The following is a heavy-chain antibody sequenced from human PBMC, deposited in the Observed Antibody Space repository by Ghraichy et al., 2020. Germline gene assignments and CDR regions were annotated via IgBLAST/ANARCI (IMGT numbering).Heavy chain of an antibody. CDR2: ISSSSSTI. Sequence: GGSLRLSCAASGFTFSSYSMNWVRQAPGKGLEWVSYISSSSSTIYYADSVKGRFTISRDNAKNSLYLQMNSLRDEDTAVYYCARGAIFGVGSGNWFDPWGQGTLVTVSS. D-gene: IGHD3-3*01. CDR3: ARGAIFGVGSGNWFDP. CDR1: GFTFSSYS. V-gene: IGHV3-48*02. J-gene: IGHJ5*02.